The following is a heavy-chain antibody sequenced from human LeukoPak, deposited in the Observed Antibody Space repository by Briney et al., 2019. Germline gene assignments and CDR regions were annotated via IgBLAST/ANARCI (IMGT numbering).Heavy chain of an antibody. CDR2: VDPEDGET. D-gene: IGHD4-17*01. CDR1: GGTFSSYA. V-gene: IGHV1-69-2*01. Sequence: ASVKVSCKASGGTFSSYAISWVRQAPGKGLEWMGLVDPEDGETIYAEKFQGRVTITADTSTDTAYMELSSLRSEDTAVYYCATDFTVTTWGQDDPWGQGTLVTVSS. CDR3: ATDFTVTTWGQDDP. J-gene: IGHJ5*02.